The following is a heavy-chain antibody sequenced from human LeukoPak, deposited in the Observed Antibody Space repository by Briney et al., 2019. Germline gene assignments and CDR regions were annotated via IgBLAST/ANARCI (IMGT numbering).Heavy chain of an antibody. CDR3: ARAQTTVAYPFLY. Sequence: PGGSLRLSCAASGFTFSGSAMHWVRQASGKGLEWVGRIRSKANSYATAYAASVKGRFTISRDDSKNTAYLQMNSLKTEDTAVYYCARAQTTVAYPFLYWGQGTLVTVSS. D-gene: IGHD4-23*01. CDR2: IRSKANSYAT. CDR1: GFTFSGSA. J-gene: IGHJ4*02. V-gene: IGHV3-73*01.